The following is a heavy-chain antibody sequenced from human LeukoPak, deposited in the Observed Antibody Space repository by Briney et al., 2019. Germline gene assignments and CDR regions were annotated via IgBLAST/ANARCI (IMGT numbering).Heavy chain of an antibody. CDR3: AREARGIQLWSYYYYGMDV. CDR1: GGSFSGHY. Sequence: PSETLSLTCAVYGGSFSGHYWSWIRQPPGKGLEWIGEINHSGSTNYNPSLKSRVTISVDTSKNQFSLKLSSVTAADTAVYYCAREARGIQLWSYYYYGMDVWGQETTVTVSS. D-gene: IGHD5-18*01. CDR2: INHSGST. V-gene: IGHV4-34*01. J-gene: IGHJ6*02.